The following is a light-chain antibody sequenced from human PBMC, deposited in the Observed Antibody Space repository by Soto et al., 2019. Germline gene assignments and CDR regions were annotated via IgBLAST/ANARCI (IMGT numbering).Light chain of an antibody. CDR2: DAS. V-gene: IGKV4-1*01. J-gene: IGKJ5*01. Sequence: DIVMTQSPDSLAVSLGERATINCKSSQSVLYSSNNKNYLLWYQQKPGQAPRLLISDASNRATGIPARFSGSGSETDFTLTISSLEPEDFAVYYCQQRYSWPPITFGQGARLENK. CDR3: QQRYSWPPIT. CDR1: QSVLYSSNNKNY.